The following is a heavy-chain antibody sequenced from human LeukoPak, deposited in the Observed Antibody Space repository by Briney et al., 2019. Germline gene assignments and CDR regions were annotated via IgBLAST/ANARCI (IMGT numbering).Heavy chain of an antibody. D-gene: IGHD3-3*01. Sequence: GASVKVSCKASGYSFTYHYMHWLRQAPRQGLEWIGIINPSDGSTTYAQKFQGRVTMTRDMSTSTVYMELSSLRSEDTAVYYCARDMSSVLRFLEWSPRHSLDYWGQGTLVTVSS. V-gene: IGHV1-46*01. CDR3: ARDMSSVLRFLEWSPRHSLDY. CDR2: INPSDGST. J-gene: IGHJ4*02. CDR1: GYSFTYHY.